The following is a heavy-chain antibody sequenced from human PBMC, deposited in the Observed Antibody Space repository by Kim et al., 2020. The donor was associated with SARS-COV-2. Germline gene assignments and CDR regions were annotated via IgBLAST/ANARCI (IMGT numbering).Heavy chain of an antibody. CDR2: IYSGGST. CDR1: GFTVSSNY. D-gene: IGHD6-19*01. V-gene: IGHV3-53*01. J-gene: IGHJ4*02. CDR3: ARDSSSGWYHAY. Sequence: GGSLRLSCAASGFTVSSNYMSWVRQAPGKGLEWVSVIYSGGSTSYADSVKGRFTISRDNSKNTLYLQMNSLRADDTAVYYCARDSSSGWYHAYWGQGTLVTVSS.